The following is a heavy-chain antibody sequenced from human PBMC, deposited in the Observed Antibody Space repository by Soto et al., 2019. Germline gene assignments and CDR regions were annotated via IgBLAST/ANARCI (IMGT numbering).Heavy chain of an antibody. CDR2: ISGGGDGT. V-gene: IGHV3-23*01. CDR1: GFTFSSFA. J-gene: IGHJ6*02. D-gene: IGHD5-18*01. Sequence: GGSLRLSCAASGFTFSSFALSWVRQAPGMGLEWVSAISGGGDGTDYADSVKGRFTISRDNSKNTLYLQMHSLRAEDTAIFFCAKWDTHGIIPPTVGGNYYYYDMDVWGQGTRVTVSS. CDR3: AKWDTHGIIPPTVGGNYYYYDMDV.